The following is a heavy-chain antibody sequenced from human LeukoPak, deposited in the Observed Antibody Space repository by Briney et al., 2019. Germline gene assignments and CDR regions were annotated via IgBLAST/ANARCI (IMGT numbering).Heavy chain of an antibody. V-gene: IGHV4-39*01. Sequence: PSETLSLTCSVSGGSIISSGNYWAWIRQAPGKGLEWIGDIYYSGNTYYNPSLKSRVTISVDTSKNQFSLKLTSVTAADTAVYYCARKFRERCFDHWGQGILVTVSS. J-gene: IGHJ4*02. CDR3: ARKFRERCFDH. D-gene: IGHD5-24*01. CDR1: GGSIISSGNY. CDR2: IYYSGNT.